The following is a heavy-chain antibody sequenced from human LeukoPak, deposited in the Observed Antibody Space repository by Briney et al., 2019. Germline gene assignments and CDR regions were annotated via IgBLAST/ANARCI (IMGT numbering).Heavy chain of an antibody. CDR1: GGSFSGYY. V-gene: IGHV4-38-2*01. D-gene: IGHD2-8*01. Sequence: PSETLSLTCAVYGGSFSGYYWGWIRQPPGKGLEWIGSIYHSGSTYYNASLKSRVTISVDTSKNQFSLKLSSVTAADTAVYYCARVGYCTHGVCYSENWFDPWGQGTLVTVSS. CDR3: ARVGYCTHGVCYSENWFDP. J-gene: IGHJ5*02. CDR2: IYHSGST.